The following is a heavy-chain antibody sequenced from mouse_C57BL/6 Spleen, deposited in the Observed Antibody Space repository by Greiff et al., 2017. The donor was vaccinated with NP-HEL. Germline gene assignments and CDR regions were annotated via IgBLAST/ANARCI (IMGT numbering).Heavy chain of an antibody. J-gene: IGHJ1*03. V-gene: IGHV1-72*01. CDR3: AATVVATNWYFDV. D-gene: IGHD1-1*01. CDR1: GYTFTSYW. CDR2: IDPNSGGT. Sequence: QVQLKQPGAELVKPGASVKLSCKASGYTFTSYWMHWVKQRPGRGLEWIGRIDPNSGGTKYNEKFKSKATLTVDKPSSTAYMQLSSLTSEDSAVYYCAATVVATNWYFDVWGTGTTVTVSS.